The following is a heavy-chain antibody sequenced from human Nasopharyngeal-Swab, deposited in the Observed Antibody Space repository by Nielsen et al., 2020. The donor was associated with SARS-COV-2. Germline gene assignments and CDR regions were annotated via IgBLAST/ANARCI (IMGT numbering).Heavy chain of an antibody. J-gene: IGHJ6*03. D-gene: IGHD2-2*01. CDR3: ARHKYCSSTSCYFRREKASYYYMDV. V-gene: IGHV4-39*01. CDR2: IYYSGST. Sequence: GSLRLFCSVSGCSISSISYYWDWIRQPPGKGLEWIGSIYYSGSTYYNPSLKSRATISVDTSKNQFSMKLSSVTAADTAVYYCARHKYCSSTSCYFRREKASYYYMDVWGKGTTATVSS. CDR1: GCSISSISYY.